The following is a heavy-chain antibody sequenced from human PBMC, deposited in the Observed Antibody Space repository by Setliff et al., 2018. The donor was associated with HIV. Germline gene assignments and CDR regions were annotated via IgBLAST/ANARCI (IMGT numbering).Heavy chain of an antibody. CDR2: ISGSGYP. D-gene: IGHD3-3*01. J-gene: IGHJ3*01. V-gene: IGHV3-23*01. CDR1: GFTFSTYA. Sequence: GSLRLSCVAPGFTFSTYAINWVRLAPGKGLEWVSSISGSGYPYYADSVKGRFTISRDNSKNTLFLQMDSLRAEDTALYYCAKQRYYDGNDGFDVWGQGTMVTVSS. CDR3: AKQRYYDGNDGFDV.